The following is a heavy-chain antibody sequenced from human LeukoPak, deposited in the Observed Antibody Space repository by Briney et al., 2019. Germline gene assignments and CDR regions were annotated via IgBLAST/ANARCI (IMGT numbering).Heavy chain of an antibody. V-gene: IGHV3-23*01. Sequence: GGSLRLSCAASGFTFSSYAMSWVRQAPGKGLEWVSVISGSGGSTYYADSVKGRFTISRDNSKKTLYLQMNSLRAEDTAVYYCARARSSYGYGDAFDIWGQGTMVTVSS. CDR3: ARARSSYGYGDAFDI. D-gene: IGHD5-18*01. CDR1: GFTFSSYA. J-gene: IGHJ3*02. CDR2: ISGSGGST.